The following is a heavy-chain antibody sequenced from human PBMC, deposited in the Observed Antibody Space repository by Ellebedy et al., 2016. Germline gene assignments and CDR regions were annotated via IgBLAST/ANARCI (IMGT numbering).Heavy chain of an antibody. CDR3: ARVNGDYGDYFDY. CDR2: INPSGGST. CDR1: GYTFTGYY. J-gene: IGHJ4*02. V-gene: IGHV1-46*01. D-gene: IGHD4-17*01. Sequence: ASVKVSCXASGYTFTGYYIHWVRQAPGQGLEWMGIINPSGGSTSYAQKFQGRVTMTRDTSTSTVYMELRSLRSDDTAVYYCARVNGDYGDYFDYWGQGTLVTVSS.